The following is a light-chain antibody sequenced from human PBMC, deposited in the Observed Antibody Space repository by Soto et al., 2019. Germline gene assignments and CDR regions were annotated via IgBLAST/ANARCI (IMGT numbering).Light chain of an antibody. J-gene: IGKJ2*01. CDR3: QQYGSSPPYT. CDR2: GAS. CDR1: QSVSRSY. V-gene: IGKV3-20*01. Sequence: EIVLTQSPGTLSLSPGERATLSCRASQSVSRSYLAWYQQKPGQAPRLLIYGASSRATGIPDRFSGSGSGTDFTLTISRLEPEDFAGYYCQQYGSSPPYTFGQGTKLEIK.